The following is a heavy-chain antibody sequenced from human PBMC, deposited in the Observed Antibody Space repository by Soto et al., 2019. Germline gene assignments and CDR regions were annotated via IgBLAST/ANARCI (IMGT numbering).Heavy chain of an antibody. CDR2: IDNDGSAT. V-gene: IGHV3-74*01. CDR3: ARDNSHSY. D-gene: IGHD1-1*01. J-gene: IGHJ4*02. Sequence: EVQLVESGGGLVQPGGSLRLSCVASGFTFNIYWMHWVRQAPGKGLEWVSRIDNDGSATTYADSVKGRFTISRDNANNTLFLQINTLRVDDTAVYYCARDNSHSYWGQGTLVTVSS. CDR1: GFTFNIYW.